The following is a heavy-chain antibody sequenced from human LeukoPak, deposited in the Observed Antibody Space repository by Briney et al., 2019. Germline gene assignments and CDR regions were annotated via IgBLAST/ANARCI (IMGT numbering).Heavy chain of an antibody. CDR1: GHTFTSYG. J-gene: IGHJ4*02. CDR2: ISAYNGNT. Sequence: ASVKVSCKASGHTFTSYGISWVRQAPGQGLEWMGWISAYNGNTNYAQKFQGRVTMTTDTSTSTAYMELRSLRSDDTAVYYCARAESGISIFGVVPESTYYFDYWGQGTLVTVSS. D-gene: IGHD3-3*01. V-gene: IGHV1-18*01. CDR3: ARAESGISIFGVVPESTYYFDY.